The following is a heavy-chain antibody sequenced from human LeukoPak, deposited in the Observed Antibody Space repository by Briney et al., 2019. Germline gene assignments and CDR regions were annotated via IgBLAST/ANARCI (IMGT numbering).Heavy chain of an antibody. CDR3: AKGAYFDY. CDR2: ISYSGGST. V-gene: IGHV3-23*01. J-gene: IGHJ4*02. Sequence: GGSLRLSCAASGFTFSSNGMSWVRQAPGKGLEWVSGISYSGGSTYYADSVKGRFTISRDNSKNTLYLQMNSLRAEDTAIYYCAKGAYFDYWGQGTLVTVSS. CDR1: GFTFSSNG.